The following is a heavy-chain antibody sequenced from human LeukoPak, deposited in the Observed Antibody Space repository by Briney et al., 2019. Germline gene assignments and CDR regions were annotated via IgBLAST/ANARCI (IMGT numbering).Heavy chain of an antibody. J-gene: IGHJ4*02. CDR1: GFTFSSYA. Sequence: GGSLRLSCAASGFTFSSYAMHWVRQAPGKGLEWVAVISYDGSNKYYADSVKGRFTISRDNSKNTLYLQMNSLRAEDTAVYHCARVVTGYEGDYFDYWGQGTLVTVSS. CDR2: ISYDGSNK. V-gene: IGHV3-30-3*01. D-gene: IGHD3-16*01. CDR3: ARVVTGYEGDYFDY.